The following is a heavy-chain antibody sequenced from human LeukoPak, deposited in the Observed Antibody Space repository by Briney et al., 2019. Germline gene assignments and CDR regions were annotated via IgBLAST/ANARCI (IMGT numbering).Heavy chain of an antibody. D-gene: IGHD3-3*01. J-gene: IGHJ4*02. Sequence: PGGSLRLSCAASGFTVSHNYMSWVRQAPGKGLERVSVIYSGGSTYYADSVKGRFTISRDNSKNTLYLQMNSLRDEDTAVYYCASFSLECFTFDYWGQGTLVTVSS. CDR3: ASFSLECFTFDY. CDR2: IYSGGST. V-gene: IGHV3-53*01. CDR1: GFTVSHNY.